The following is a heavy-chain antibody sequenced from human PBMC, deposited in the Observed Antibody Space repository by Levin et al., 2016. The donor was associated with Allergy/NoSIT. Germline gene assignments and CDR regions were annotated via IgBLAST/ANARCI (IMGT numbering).Heavy chain of an antibody. V-gene: IGHV3-21*01. Sequence: VRQAPGKGLEWVSSISSSSSYIYYADSVKGRFTISRDNAKNSLYLQMNSLRAEDTAVYYCARGDSSGYYLTWFDPWGQGTLVTVSS. J-gene: IGHJ5*02. CDR2: ISSSSSYI. CDR3: ARGDSSGYYLTWFDP. D-gene: IGHD3-22*01.